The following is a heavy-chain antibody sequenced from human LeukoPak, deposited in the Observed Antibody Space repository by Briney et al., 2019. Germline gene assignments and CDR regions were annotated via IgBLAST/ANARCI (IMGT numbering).Heavy chain of an antibody. D-gene: IGHD6-19*01. CDR2: IRKDAGKT. J-gene: IGHJ4*02. Sequence: GGSLRLSCAASGFTFSSYGMHWVRQAPGKGLEWMAFIRKDAGKTYYADSVKGRFSISRDISKNTLYLQMNSLRAEDTAVYYCARVRLGEISGWYIFDDWGQGTLVTVSS. V-gene: IGHV3-30*02. CDR3: ARVRLGEISGWYIFDD. CDR1: GFTFSSYG.